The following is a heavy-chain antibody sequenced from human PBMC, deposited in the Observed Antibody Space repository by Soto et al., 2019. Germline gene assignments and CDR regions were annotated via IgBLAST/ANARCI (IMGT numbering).Heavy chain of an antibody. Sequence: PGESLKISCKGSGYNFANYWIGWVLQMPGKGLEWMGMIFPGDSDTKNSPSLQGQITMSVDKSDSSAYLQWRSLKASDTAMYYCAAGYTTGPDAFDIWGQGTMVTVSS. D-gene: IGHD6-13*01. CDR3: AAGYTTGPDAFDI. J-gene: IGHJ3*02. CDR1: GYNFANYW. CDR2: IFPGDSDT. V-gene: IGHV5-51*01.